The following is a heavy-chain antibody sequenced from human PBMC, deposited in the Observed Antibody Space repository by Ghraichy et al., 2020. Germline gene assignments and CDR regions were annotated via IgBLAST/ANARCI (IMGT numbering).Heavy chain of an antibody. D-gene: IGHD4-17*01. CDR1: GYTFTGYY. Sequence: ASVKVSCKASGYTFTGYYMHWVRQAPGQGLEWMGWINPNSGGTNYAQKFQGRVTMTRDTSISTAYMELSRLRSDDTAVYYCASGLGYGDYTPYYGMDVWGQGTTVTVSS. CDR2: INPNSGGT. CDR3: ASGLGYGDYTPYYGMDV. V-gene: IGHV1-2*02. J-gene: IGHJ6*02.